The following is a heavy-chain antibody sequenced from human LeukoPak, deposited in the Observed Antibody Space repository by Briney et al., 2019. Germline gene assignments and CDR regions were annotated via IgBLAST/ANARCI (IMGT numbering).Heavy chain of an antibody. J-gene: IGHJ6*03. CDR1: GFTFSSYW. CDR2: INSDGSST. V-gene: IGHV3-74*01. Sequence: GGSLRLSCAASGFTFSSYWMHWVRQAPGKGLVWVSRINSDGSSTSYADSVKGRFTISRDNAKNSLYLQMNSLRAEDTAVYYCARVTYDSSGYYYVGYYYYYYMDVWGKGTTVTVSS. CDR3: ARVTYDSSGYYYVGYYYYYYMDV. D-gene: IGHD3-22*01.